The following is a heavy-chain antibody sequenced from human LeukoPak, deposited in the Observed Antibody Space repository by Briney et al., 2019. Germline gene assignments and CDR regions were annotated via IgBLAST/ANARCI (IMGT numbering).Heavy chain of an antibody. CDR1: GFTFSSYW. D-gene: IGHD2-15*01. Sequence: PGGSLRLSCAASGFTFSSYWMSWVRQAPGKGLEWVANIKQDGSEKYYVDSVKGRFTTSRDNAKNSLYLQMNSLRAEDTAAYYCARGYCSGGSCYSIDYWGQGTLVTVSS. J-gene: IGHJ4*02. CDR3: ARGYCSGGSCYSIDY. CDR2: IKQDGSEK. V-gene: IGHV3-7*01.